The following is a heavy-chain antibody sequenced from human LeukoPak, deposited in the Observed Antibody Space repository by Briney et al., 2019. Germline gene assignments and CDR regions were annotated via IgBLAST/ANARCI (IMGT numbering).Heavy chain of an antibody. J-gene: IGHJ5*02. V-gene: IGHV3-15*01. CDR3: TPFLPKIAAAPPIYP. Sequence: GGSLRLSCAASGFTFSNAWMSWVRQAPGKGLEWVGRIKSKTDGGTTDYAAPVKGRFTISRDDSKNTLYLQMNSLKTEDTAVYYCTPFLPKIAAAPPIYPWGQGTLVTVSS. CDR2: IKSKTDGGTT. D-gene: IGHD6-13*01. CDR1: GFTFSNAW.